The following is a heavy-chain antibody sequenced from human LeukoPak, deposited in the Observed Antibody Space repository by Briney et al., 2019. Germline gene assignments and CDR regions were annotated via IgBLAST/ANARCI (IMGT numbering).Heavy chain of an antibody. J-gene: IGHJ6*03. CDR2: ITGRSSFI. V-gene: IGHV3-21*01. Sequence: GGSLRLSCAASGFTFSTYSMNWVRQAPGKGMQWVSSITGRSSFIYYADSVKGRFTISGDNAKNSLHLQMNSLRAEDTAVYYCAREAAIYCGGDCYSLYYYYMDVWGKGTTVTVSS. CDR1: GFTFSTYS. CDR3: AREAAIYCGGDCYSLYYYYMDV. D-gene: IGHD2-21*01.